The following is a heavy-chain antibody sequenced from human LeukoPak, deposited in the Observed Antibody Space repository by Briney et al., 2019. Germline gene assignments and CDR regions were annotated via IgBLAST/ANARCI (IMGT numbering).Heavy chain of an antibody. Sequence: GGSLRLSCAASGFIFSSYAMSWVRQAPGKGLEWVSDISGSGGSTYYADSVKGRFTISRDNSKNTLYLQMNSLRAEDTAIYYCAKVHRAYDYDSVSYYGSGFDYWGQRTLVTVSS. D-gene: IGHD3-10*01. J-gene: IGHJ4*02. V-gene: IGHV3-23*01. CDR3: AKVHRAYDYDSVSYYGSGFDY. CDR2: ISGSGGST. CDR1: GFIFSSYA.